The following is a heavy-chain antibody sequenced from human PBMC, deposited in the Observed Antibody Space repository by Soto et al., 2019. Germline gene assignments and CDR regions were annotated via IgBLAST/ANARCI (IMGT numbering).Heavy chain of an antibody. CDR1: GFSLSTNGVG. CDR2: IYWDDDK. J-gene: IGHJ1*01. Sequence: QITLKESGPTLVKPTQTLTLTCTFSGFSLSTNGVGVGWIRQPPGKALEWLALIYWDDDKRYSPFLKSRLTTTKETSKNPAVRRMARMDPVDTASYFCAHRIRQDDHYGWDGFLLWGPGTLVTVSS. CDR3: AHRIRQDDHYGWDGFLL. V-gene: IGHV2-5*02. D-gene: IGHD3-10*01.